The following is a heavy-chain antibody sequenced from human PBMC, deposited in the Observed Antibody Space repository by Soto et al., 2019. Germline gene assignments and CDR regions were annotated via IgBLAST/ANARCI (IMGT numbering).Heavy chain of an antibody. CDR1: GFTFGDSY. V-gene: IGHV3-11*06. CDR2: ISPGSRYP. CDR3: VRGGGGGLFDP. J-gene: IGHJ5*02. Sequence: LRLSCAGSGFTFGDSYMSWIRQAPGKGLEWLSYISPGSRYPAYADSVKGRFTISRDNAKRSLYLQMVSLTAEDTAIYYCVRGGGGGLFDPWGQGTMVTVSS. D-gene: IGHD2-15*01.